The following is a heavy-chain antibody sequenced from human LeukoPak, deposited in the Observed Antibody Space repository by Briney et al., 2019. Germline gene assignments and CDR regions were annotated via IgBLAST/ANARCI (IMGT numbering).Heavy chain of an antibody. D-gene: IGHD1/OR15-1a*01. CDR1: GFTFSSYS. J-gene: IGHJ3*02. CDR2: ISSSSYI. CDR3: ARDRSGSNWNKGRPDTFDI. V-gene: IGHV3-21*01. Sequence: RGSLRLSCAASGFTFSSYSMNWVRQAPGKGLEWVSSISSSSYIYYADSVKGRFTISRDNAKNSLYLQMNSLRAEDTAVYYCARDRSGSNWNKGRPDTFDIWGQGTMVTVSS.